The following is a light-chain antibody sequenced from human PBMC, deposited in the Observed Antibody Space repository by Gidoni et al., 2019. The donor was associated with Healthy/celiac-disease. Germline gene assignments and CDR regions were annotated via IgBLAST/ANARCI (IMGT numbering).Light chain of an antibody. J-gene: IGKJ5*01. CDR1: PGISSY. CDR2: AAS. CDR3: QQLNSYPT. Sequence: DIQFTQSPSFLSASVGDRVTITCRASPGISSYLAWYQQKPGKAPKLLIYAASTLQSGVPSRCSGSGSGTEFTLTISSLQPEDFATYYCQQLNSYPTFGQGTRLEIK. V-gene: IGKV1-9*01.